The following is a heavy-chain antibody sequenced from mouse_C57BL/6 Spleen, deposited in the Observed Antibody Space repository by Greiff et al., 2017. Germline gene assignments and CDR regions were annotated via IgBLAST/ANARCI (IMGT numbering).Heavy chain of an antibody. CDR3: TTSGGSSSYYAMDY. V-gene: IGHV14-1*01. CDR2: IDPEDGDT. D-gene: IGHD1-1*01. CDR1: GFNIKDYY. Sequence: VQLQQSGAELVRPGASVKLSCTASGFNIKDYYMHWVKQRPEQGLEWIGRIDPEDGDTEYAPKFQGKATMTADTSSNTAYLQLSSLTSEETAVYYCTTSGGSSSYYAMDYWGQGTSVTVSS. J-gene: IGHJ4*01.